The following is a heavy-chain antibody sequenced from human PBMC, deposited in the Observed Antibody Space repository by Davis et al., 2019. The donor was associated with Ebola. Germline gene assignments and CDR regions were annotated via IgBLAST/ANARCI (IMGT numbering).Heavy chain of an antibody. V-gene: IGHV4-34*01. CDR1: SGSISPYY. CDR2: INHSGST. Sequence: SETLSLTCSVSSGSISPYYWSWIRQPPGKGLEWIGEINHSGSTNYNPSLKSRVTISVDTSKNQFSLKLSSVTAADTAVYYCARGRDYIWGSYRFGYWGQGTLVTVSS. CDR3: ARGRDYIWGSYRFGY. J-gene: IGHJ4*02. D-gene: IGHD3-16*02.